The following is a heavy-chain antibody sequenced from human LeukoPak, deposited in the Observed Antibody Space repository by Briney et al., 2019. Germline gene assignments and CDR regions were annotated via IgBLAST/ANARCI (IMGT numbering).Heavy chain of an antibody. CDR2: ISGSGGST. V-gene: IGHV3-23*01. J-gene: IGHJ4*02. Sequence: GGSLRLSCAASGFTFSSYAMSWVRQAPGKGLEWVSAISGSGGSTYYADSVKGRFTISRDNSKNTLYLQMNSLRAEDTAVYYCAKDPNPIMILTGYFHPYYFDYWGQGTLVTVSS. CDR3: AKDPNPIMILTGYFHPYYFDY. CDR1: GFTFSSYA. D-gene: IGHD3-9*01.